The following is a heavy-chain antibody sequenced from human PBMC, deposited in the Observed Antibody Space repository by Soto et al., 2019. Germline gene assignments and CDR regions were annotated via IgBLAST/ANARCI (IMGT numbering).Heavy chain of an antibody. J-gene: IGHJ4*02. CDR3: AKLVTIAAAGTVDY. D-gene: IGHD6-13*01. Sequence: TGGSLRLSCAASGFTFRDYYMTWIRQAPGKGLEWVSYISGDGGSTTYADSVKGRFTVSRDNARSSLFLQMNSLRAEDTAFYYCAKLVTIAAAGTVDYWGLGTLVTVSS. CDR1: GFTFRDYY. V-gene: IGHV3-11*01. CDR2: ISGDGGST.